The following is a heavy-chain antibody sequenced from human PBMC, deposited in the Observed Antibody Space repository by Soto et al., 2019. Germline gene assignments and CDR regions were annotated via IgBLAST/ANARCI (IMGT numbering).Heavy chain of an antibody. V-gene: IGHV3-9*01. CDR3: TADQSSSLEWGFGW. CDR2: ISGNSGTV. Sequence: EVHLVESGGGMVQPGRSLRLSCAGSGLRFDDFALHWVRQVPGKGLEWVAGISGNSGTVTYADSVKGRFTISRDNAENSLTMQMNGLRKDDTARYYCTADQSSSLEWGFGWWGQGALVTVSS. CDR1: GLRFDDFA. D-gene: IGHD3-3*01. J-gene: IGHJ4*02.